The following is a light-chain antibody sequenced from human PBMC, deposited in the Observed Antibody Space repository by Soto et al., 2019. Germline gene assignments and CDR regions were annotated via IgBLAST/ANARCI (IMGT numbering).Light chain of an antibody. J-gene: IGKJ5*01. Sequence: EIVLTQSPGTLSLSPGERATLSCRASQSVNSDYLAWYQQKPGQAPRLLIYLASKKATGIPDRVSGSGSGTDFALTISRLEPEAFAVYYCQQYGTSPITFGQGTRLEIK. CDR3: QQYGTSPIT. V-gene: IGKV3-20*01. CDR2: LAS. CDR1: QSVNSDY.